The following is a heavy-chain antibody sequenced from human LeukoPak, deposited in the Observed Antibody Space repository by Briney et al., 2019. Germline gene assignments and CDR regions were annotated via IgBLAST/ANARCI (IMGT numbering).Heavy chain of an antibody. CDR1: GFTFSSYE. J-gene: IGHJ5*02. CDR2: ISSSGSTI. D-gene: IGHD1-26*01. V-gene: IGHV3-48*03. Sequence: GGSLRLSCAASGFTFSSYEMNWVRQAPGKGLEWVSYISSSGSTIYYADSVKGRFTIARDNAKNSVYLQMHSLGTEDTAVYFCARVDYQLLVGWFDPWGQGTLVTVSS. CDR3: ARVDYQLLVGWFDP.